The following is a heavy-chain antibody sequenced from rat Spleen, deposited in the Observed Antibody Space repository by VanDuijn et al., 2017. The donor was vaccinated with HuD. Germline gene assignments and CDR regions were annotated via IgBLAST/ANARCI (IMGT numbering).Heavy chain of an antibody. V-gene: IGHV5-29*01. Sequence: EVQLVESGGGLVQPGRSLRLSCAASGFTFNNYWMSWTRQAPGKGLEWVATILYDDNNIYYRDSVKGRFTISRDNARSTLCLQMDSLRSEDTATYYCATDGYYDGTYYSVYVMDAWGQGASVTVSS. D-gene: IGHD1-12*02. CDR3: ATDGYYDGTYYSVYVMDA. J-gene: IGHJ4*01. CDR1: GFTFNNYW. CDR2: ILYDDNNI.